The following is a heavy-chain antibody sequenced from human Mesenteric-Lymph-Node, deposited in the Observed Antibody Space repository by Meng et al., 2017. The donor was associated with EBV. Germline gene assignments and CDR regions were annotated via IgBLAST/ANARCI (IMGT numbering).Heavy chain of an antibody. Sequence: QLLYSGSVLVRPSQTLALHLAFLGGFVIRGGYYWSWLRQAPGKGLEWIGFIYHSGTTYLNPSLRSRVNLSVDTSKNQFSLNLRSVSAADTAIYYCARSAGGDYFDYWGQGTLVTVSS. CDR1: GGFVIRGGYY. J-gene: IGHJ4*02. V-gene: IGHV4-30-2*01. CDR3: ARSAGGDYFDY. CDR2: IYHSGTT. D-gene: IGHD1-26*01.